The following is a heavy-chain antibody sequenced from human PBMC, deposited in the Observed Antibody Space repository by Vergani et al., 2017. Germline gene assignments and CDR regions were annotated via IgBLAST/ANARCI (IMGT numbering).Heavy chain of an antibody. D-gene: IGHD3-22*01. CDR2: ISAYNGNT. J-gene: IGHJ4*02. CDR3: ARDDYYDSSGYIGYFDY. Sequence: QVQLVQSGAEVKKPGASVKVSCKASGYTFTSYGISWVRQAPGQGLEWMGWISAYNGNTNYAQKLQGRVTMTTDTSTSTAYMELRSLRSDDTAVYYCARDDYYDSSGYIGYFDYWGQGTLVIVSS. V-gene: IGHV1-18*01. CDR1: GYTFTSYG.